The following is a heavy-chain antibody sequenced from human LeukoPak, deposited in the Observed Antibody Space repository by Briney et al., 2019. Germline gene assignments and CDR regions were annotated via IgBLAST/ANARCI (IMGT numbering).Heavy chain of an antibody. CDR3: ARAACSSTSCYSLNWFDP. CDR1: GYTFTGYY. CDR2: INPNSGGT. V-gene: IGHV1-2*02. Sequence: ASVKVSCKASGYTFTGYYMHWVRQAPGQGLEWMGWINPNSGGTNYAQKFQGRVTMTRDTSISTAYMELSRLRSDDTAVYYCARAACSSTSCYSLNWFDPWCQGTLVTVSS. D-gene: IGHD2-2*01. J-gene: IGHJ5*02.